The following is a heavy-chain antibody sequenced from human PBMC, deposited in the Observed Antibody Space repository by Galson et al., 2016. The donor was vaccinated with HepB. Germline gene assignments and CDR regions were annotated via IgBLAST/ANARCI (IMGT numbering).Heavy chain of an antibody. D-gene: IGHD6-19*01. V-gene: IGHV5-51*01. CDR3: ASSVGVAGLDY. Sequence: QSGAEVKKPGESLTISCTGSGYTFNSYWIGWVRQMPGKGLEWMGIIYPDDSDTTYSPSFQGQVTISAYKSISTAILQWSSLKASDTAMYYCASSVGVAGLDYWGQGTLVTVSS. J-gene: IGHJ4*02. CDR1: GYTFNSYW. CDR2: IYPDDSDT.